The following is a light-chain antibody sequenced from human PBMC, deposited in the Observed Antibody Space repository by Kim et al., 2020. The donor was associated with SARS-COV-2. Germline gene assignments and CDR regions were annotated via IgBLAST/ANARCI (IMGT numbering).Light chain of an antibody. CDR1: SSNIGSNT. CDR2: SNN. CDR3: SAWDCSLNTQV. J-gene: IGLJ3*02. Sequence: QSVLTQPPSASGSPGQWVTISCSGSSSNIGSNTVNWYQQHPGTAPKLLIYSNNQRPSGVPDRFSGSKSGTSASLAISGLQSEDEADYYCSAWDCSLNTQVFGGGTQLTVL. V-gene: IGLV1-44*01.